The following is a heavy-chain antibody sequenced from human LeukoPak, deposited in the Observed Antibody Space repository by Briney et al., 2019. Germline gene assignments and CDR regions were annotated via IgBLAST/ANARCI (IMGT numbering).Heavy chain of an antibody. J-gene: IGHJ4*02. CDR2: MYYSGSA. D-gene: IGHD5-24*01. V-gene: IGHV4-59*01. Sequence: PSETLSLTCSVSGGSIRNYYWSWIRQPPGKGLEWIGYMYYSGSANSNPSLKSRITISVDTSKSQFLLKLNSVTAADTAVYYCAREERSGYNRFDYWGQGTLVTVSS. CDR3: AREERSGYNRFDY. CDR1: GGSIRNYY.